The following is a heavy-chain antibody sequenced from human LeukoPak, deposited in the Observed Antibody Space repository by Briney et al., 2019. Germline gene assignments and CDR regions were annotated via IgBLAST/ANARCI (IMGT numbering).Heavy chain of an antibody. Sequence: SQTLSLTXTVSGGSISSGSYYRNWIRQPAGKGLEWIGRIYTSGSTNYNPSLKSRVTISVDTSKNQFSLKLSSVTAADTAVYYCARGWTGGDYPWPHWGQGTLVTVSS. J-gene: IGHJ1*01. V-gene: IGHV4-61*02. CDR3: ARGWTGGDYPWPH. CDR1: GGSISSGSYY. D-gene: IGHD4-17*01. CDR2: IYTSGST.